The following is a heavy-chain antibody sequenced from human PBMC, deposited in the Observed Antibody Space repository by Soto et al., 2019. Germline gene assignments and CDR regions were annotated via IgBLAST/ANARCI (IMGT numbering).Heavy chain of an antibody. Sequence: RLSCVASGFTFRSYTMNWVRQAPGKGLEWVSAIRGFSPYTFYAESVKGRFTISRDNAKNSLYLQMNRLRAEDSAVYYCARDRGYDAHDYYYHAMDVWGQGTTVTVSS. D-gene: IGHD2-15*01. CDR2: IRGFSPYT. CDR3: ARDRGYDAHDYYYHAMDV. CDR1: GFTFRSYT. V-gene: IGHV3-21*01. J-gene: IGHJ6*02.